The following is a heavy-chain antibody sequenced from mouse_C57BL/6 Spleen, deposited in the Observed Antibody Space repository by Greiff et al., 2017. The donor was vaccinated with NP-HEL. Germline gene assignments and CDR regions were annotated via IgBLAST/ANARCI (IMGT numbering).Heavy chain of an antibody. CDR2: IYPGSGNT. CDR1: GYTFTDYY. V-gene: IGHV1-76*01. CDR3: ARGGRGGCAMDY. J-gene: IGHJ4*01. Sequence: QVQLQQSGAELVRPGASVKLSCKASGYTFTDYYINWVKQRPGQGLEWIARIYPGSGNTYYNEKFKGKATLTAEKSSSTAYMQLSSLTSEDSAVYFCARGGRGGCAMDYWGQGTSVTVSS. D-gene: IGHD3-3*01.